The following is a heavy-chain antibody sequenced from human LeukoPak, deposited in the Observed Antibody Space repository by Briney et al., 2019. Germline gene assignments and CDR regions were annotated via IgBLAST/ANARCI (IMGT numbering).Heavy chain of an antibody. Sequence: SSETLSLTCTVSGGSITGSTYYWVRIRQPPGKGLEWIVSVIHSGTTYYNPSLRSRVTVSMDTSKKHFSLRLSSVTAADTAVYYCARHDYDSSGHRRDYYFDYWSQGTLVTVSS. J-gene: IGHJ4*02. CDR3: ARHDYDSSGHRRDYYFDY. V-gene: IGHV4-39*01. CDR2: VIHSGTT. CDR1: GGSITGSTYY. D-gene: IGHD3-22*01.